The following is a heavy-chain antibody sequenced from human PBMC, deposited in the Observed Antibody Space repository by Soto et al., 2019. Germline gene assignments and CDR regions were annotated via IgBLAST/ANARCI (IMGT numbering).Heavy chain of an antibody. Sequence: SETLSLTCTVSGGSISSSSYYWGWIRQPPGKGLEWIGSIYYSGSTYYNPSLKSRVTISVDTSKNQFSLKLSSVTAADTAVYYCARPRGYSYGTADYWGQGTLVTVSS. CDR3: ARPRGYSYGTADY. J-gene: IGHJ4*02. CDR2: IYYSGST. D-gene: IGHD5-18*01. CDR1: GGSISSSSYY. V-gene: IGHV4-39*01.